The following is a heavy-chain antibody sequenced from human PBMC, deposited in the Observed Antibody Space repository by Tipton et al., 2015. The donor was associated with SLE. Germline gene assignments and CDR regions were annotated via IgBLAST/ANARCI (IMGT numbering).Heavy chain of an antibody. CDR3: ARRHFDTSGYYRGAFDI. Sequence: TLSLTCTVSGGSISTYYWSWIRQSPGKGLEWIGYIHKSGSTHYHPSLRGRVTISVDASKNQFSLESISVTAADTAVYYCARRHFDTSGYYRGAFDIWGQGKMVTVSS. V-gene: IGHV4-59*01. D-gene: IGHD3-22*01. CDR1: GGSISTYY. CDR2: IHKSGST. J-gene: IGHJ3*02.